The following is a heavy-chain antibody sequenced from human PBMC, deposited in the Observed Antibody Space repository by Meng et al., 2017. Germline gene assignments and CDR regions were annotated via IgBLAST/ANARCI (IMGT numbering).Heavy chain of an antibody. CDR3: ARGVGYGGNSLYFDY. CDR1: GGTFSSYA. V-gene: IGHV1-69*06. J-gene: IGHJ4*02. D-gene: IGHD4-23*01. Sequence: QGPLVHAGAEVKKPGSSVKVSCKAAGGTFSSYAISWVRQAPGQGLEWMGGIIPIFGTANYAQKFQGRVTITADKSTSTAYMELSSLRSEDTAVYYCARGVGYGGNSLYFDYWGQGTLVTVSS. CDR2: IIPIFGTA.